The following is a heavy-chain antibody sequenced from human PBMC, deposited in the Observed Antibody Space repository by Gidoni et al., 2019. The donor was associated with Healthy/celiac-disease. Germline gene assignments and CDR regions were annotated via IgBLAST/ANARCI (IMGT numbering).Heavy chain of an antibody. CDR1: GFTFSRYA. Sequence: EVQLLESGGGLVQPGGSLRLSCAASGFTFSRYAMSWVRQAPGKGLEWVSAIRGSGGSTYDADSVKGRFTISRDKSKNTLYLQMNSLRAEDTAVYYCAKEGAATTYITLAFDIWGQGTMVTVSS. CDR3: AKEGAATTYITLAFDI. V-gene: IGHV3-23*01. D-gene: IGHD1-26*01. J-gene: IGHJ3*02. CDR2: IRGSGGST.